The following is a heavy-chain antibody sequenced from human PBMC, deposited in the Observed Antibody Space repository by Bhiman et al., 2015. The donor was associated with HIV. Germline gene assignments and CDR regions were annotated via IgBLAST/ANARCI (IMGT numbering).Heavy chain of an antibody. J-gene: IGHJ3*02. Sequence: EVQLVESGGGLVQPGGSLRLSCAASGFTFSSYSMNWVRQAPGKGLKWVSYISSSSSIIYYADSVKGRFTISRDNAKNSLYLQMNSLRAEDTAVYYCARDWRANSASALDIWGQGTMVTVSS. CDR2: ISSSSSII. CDR1: GFTFSSYS. V-gene: IGHV3-48*01. CDR3: ARDWRANSASALDI. D-gene: IGHD4-23*01.